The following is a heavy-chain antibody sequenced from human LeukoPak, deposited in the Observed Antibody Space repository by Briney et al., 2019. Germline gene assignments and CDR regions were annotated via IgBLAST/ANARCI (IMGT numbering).Heavy chain of an antibody. D-gene: IGHD4-17*01. V-gene: IGHV4-39*07. J-gene: IGHJ3*02. Sequence: SETLSLTCTVSGGSISSSSYYWGWIRQPPGKGLEWIGSIYYSGRTYYNPSLKSRVTISVDTSKNQFFLKLSSVTAADTAVYYCASTVTTDPGGGAFDIWGQGTMVTVSS. CDR2: IYYSGRT. CDR3: ASTVTTDPGGGAFDI. CDR1: GGSISSSSYY.